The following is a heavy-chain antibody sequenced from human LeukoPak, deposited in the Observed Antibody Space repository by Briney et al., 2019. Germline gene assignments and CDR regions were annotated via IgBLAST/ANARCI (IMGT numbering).Heavy chain of an antibody. CDR2: IWYDGSNK. J-gene: IGHJ4*02. CDR3: ARGPYYDSSGYHY. CDR1: GFTFSSYG. V-gene: IGHV3-33*01. D-gene: IGHD3-22*01. Sequence: GRSLRLSCAASGFTFSSYGMHWVRQAPGNRLEVVAVIWYDGSNKYYADSVKGRFTISRDNSKNTLYLQMNSLRAEDTAVYYCARGPYYDSSGYHYWGQGTLVTVSS.